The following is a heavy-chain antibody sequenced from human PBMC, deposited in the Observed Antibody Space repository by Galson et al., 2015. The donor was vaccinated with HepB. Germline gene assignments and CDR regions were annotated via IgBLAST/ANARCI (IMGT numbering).Heavy chain of an antibody. CDR2: INPGDSDT. V-gene: IGHV5-51*01. D-gene: IGHD2-8*02. CDR3: ARRYCSAGICYFSDY. CDR1: GYGFTSHW. J-gene: IGHJ4*02. Sequence: QSGAEVKKPGESLKISCKGSGYGFTSHWIGWVRQMPGKGLEWMGTINPGDSDTRYSPSFQGQVTISADKSISTAYLQWSSLKASDTAMYYCARRYCSAGICYFSDYWGQGTLVTVSS.